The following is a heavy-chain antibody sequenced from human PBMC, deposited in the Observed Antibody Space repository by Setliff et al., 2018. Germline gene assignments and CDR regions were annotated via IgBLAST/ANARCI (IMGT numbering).Heavy chain of an antibody. CDR2: IRSRNDGGTT. Sequence: PGGSLRLSCAAPGLTFSHAWMTWVRQSPGKGLEWVGRIRSRNDGGTTDYAAPVKGRFTFSRDDSKNTLYLQMNNLKTEDTATYYCTSAKLERRTGHHYYMDVWGKGTTVTVSS. J-gene: IGHJ6*03. CDR3: TSAKLERRTGHHYYMDV. CDR1: GLTFSHAW. V-gene: IGHV3-15*01. D-gene: IGHD1-1*01.